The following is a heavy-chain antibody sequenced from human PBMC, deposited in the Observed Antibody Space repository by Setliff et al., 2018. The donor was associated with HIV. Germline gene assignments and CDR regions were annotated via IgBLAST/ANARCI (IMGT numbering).Heavy chain of an antibody. CDR1: GFIFSNVW. CDR2: IKSTSDGGTT. CDR3: TTRRGYDAVAIDY. D-gene: IGHD3-3*01. J-gene: IGHJ4*02. V-gene: IGHV3-15*01. Sequence: GGSLRLSCAASGFIFSNVWMSWVRQTPGKGLEWVGRIKSTSDGGTTDYTEPVKGRFTISRDDSKNTLFLQMNSVTTEDTALYYCTTRRGYDAVAIDYWGQGILVTVSS.